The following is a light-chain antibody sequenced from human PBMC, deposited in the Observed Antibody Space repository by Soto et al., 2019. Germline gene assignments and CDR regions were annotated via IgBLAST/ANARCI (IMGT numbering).Light chain of an antibody. CDR2: AAS. Sequence: DIQMTQSPSSLSASVGDRVTITCRASQSISSYLNWYQQKPGKAPKLLIYAASSLQSGVPSRFSGSGSGTYFTLTISSLQPEDFATYYCQQSYSTPLTFRGGTKVDIK. CDR1: QSISSY. V-gene: IGKV1-39*01. J-gene: IGKJ4*01. CDR3: QQSYSTPLT.